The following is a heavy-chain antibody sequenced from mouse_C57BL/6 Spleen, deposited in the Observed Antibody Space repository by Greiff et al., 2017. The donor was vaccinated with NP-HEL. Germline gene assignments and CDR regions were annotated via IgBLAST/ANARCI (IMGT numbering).Heavy chain of an antibody. Sequence: DVKLVESGGGLVKPGGSLKLSCAASGFTFSSYAMSWVRQTPEKRLEWVATISDGGSYTYYPDNVKGRFTISRDNAKNNLYLQMSHLKSEDTAMYYCARIYGNYVDYWGQGTTLTVSS. CDR2: ISDGGSYT. D-gene: IGHD2-1*01. J-gene: IGHJ2*01. CDR1: GFTFSSYA. V-gene: IGHV5-4*03. CDR3: ARIYGNYVDY.